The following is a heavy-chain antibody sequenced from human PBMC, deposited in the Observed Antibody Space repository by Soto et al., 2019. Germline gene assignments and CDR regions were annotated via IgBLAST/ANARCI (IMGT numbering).Heavy chain of an antibody. D-gene: IGHD3-22*01. V-gene: IGHV4-34*01. CDR3: ARRSGFYYYYYGMDV. Sequence: SETLSLTCAVYGGSFSGYYWSWIRQPPGKGLEWIGEINHSGSTNYNPSLKSRVTISVDTSKNQFSLKLSSVTAADTAVYYCARRSGFYYYYYGMDVWGQGATVTVSS. J-gene: IGHJ6*02. CDR1: GGSFSGYY. CDR2: INHSGST.